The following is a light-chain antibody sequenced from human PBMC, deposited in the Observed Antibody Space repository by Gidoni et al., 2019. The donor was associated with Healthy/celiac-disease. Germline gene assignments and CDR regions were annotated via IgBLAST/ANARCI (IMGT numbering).Light chain of an antibody. CDR3: QSADSSGTPVV. CDR2: KDS. CDR1: ALPKQY. J-gene: IGLJ2*01. V-gene: IGLV3-25*03. Sequence: SSELTQPPPVSVSPGQTARITCPGDALPKQYAYWYQQKPGQAPVLVIYKDSERPSGIPERFSGSSSGTTVTLTISGVQAEDEADYYCQSADSSGTPVVFGGGTKLTVL.